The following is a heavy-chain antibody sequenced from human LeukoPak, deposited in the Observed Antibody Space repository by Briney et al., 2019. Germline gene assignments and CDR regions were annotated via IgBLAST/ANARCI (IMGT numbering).Heavy chain of an antibody. CDR1: GFTFSRYS. D-gene: IGHD3-10*01. CDR2: ISSSSSTI. V-gene: IGHV3-48*02. J-gene: IGHJ3*02. Sequence: GGTLRLSCAASGFTFSRYSMNWVRQAPGKGLEWVSYISSSSSTIYYADSVKGRFTISRDNAKNSLYLQMNSLRDEDTAVYYCARDGAVLLWFGESYDAFDTWGQGTMVTASS. CDR3: ARDGAVLLWFGESYDAFDT.